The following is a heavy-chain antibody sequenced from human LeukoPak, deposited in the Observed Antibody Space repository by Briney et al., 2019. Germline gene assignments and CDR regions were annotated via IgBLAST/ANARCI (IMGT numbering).Heavy chain of an antibody. D-gene: IGHD1-26*01. J-gene: IGHJ5*02. V-gene: IGHV7-4-1*02. CDR2: INTNTGNP. CDR3: ARDAREWELGANWFDP. CDR1: GYTFTSYA. Sequence: ASVKVSCKASGYTFTSYAMNWVRQAPGQGLEWMGWINTNTGNPTYAQGFTGRFVFSLDTSVSTAYLQISSLKAEDTAVYYCARDAREWELGANWFDPWGQGTLVTVSS.